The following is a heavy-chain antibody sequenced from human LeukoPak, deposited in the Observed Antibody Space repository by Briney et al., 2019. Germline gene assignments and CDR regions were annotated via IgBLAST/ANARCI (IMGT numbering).Heavy chain of an antibody. CDR1: GGFINNFY. J-gene: IGHJ3*02. V-gene: IGHV4-59*01. Sequence: PSETLSLTCIVSGGFINNFYWSWIRQPPGEGLEWIGYVSNSGNTNYNPSFRSRFTISVDTSKNQFSLKLTSVTAADTAVYFCARENYVFDIWGQGTMVTVSS. CDR3: ARENYVFDI. CDR2: VSNSGNT.